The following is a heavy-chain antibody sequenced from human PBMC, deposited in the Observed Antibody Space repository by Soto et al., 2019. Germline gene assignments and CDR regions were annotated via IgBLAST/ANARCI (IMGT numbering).Heavy chain of an antibody. J-gene: IGHJ4*02. V-gene: IGHV5-51*01. Sequence: EVQLVQSGAEVRKPGESLKISCEASGYGFANYWIGWVRQKPGKGLEWMGIIYPGDSDTRYSPSFQGHVTISADKSITTAYLQWSSLEASDTGIYYCARGPSHCWYQHFDYWGQGTLVTVSS. CDR2: IYPGDSDT. CDR1: GYGFANYW. D-gene: IGHD6-13*01. CDR3: ARGPSHCWYQHFDY.